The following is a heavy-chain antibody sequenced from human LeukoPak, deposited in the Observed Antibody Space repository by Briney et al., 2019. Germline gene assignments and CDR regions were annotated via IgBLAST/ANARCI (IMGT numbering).Heavy chain of an antibody. CDR1: GYIFSDYY. CDR2: INPKSGAA. CDR3: ARGAEAETSPLDF. J-gene: IGHJ4*02. V-gene: IGHV1-2*02. D-gene: IGHD6-13*01. Sequence: RASVKVSCKASGYIFSDYYMHWVRQAPGQGLEWLGWINPKSGAADYAQQFRGRVTMTRDTSINTDYMEMKRVTSDDTAVYYCARGAEAETSPLDFWGQGTLVIVSS.